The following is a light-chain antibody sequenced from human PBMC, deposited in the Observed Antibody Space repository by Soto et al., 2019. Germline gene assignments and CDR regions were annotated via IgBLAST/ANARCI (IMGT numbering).Light chain of an antibody. Sequence: QSALTQPASVSGSPGQSVTISCTGTSSDVGGYDYVSWYQQHPVKAPKLMIYDVSNRPSGVSNRFSGSKSGTTASLTISGLQADDEADYYCSSYTSNSPEVFGSGTKLTVL. V-gene: IGLV2-14*01. CDR2: DVS. CDR3: SSYTSNSPEV. CDR1: SSDVGGYDY. J-gene: IGLJ1*01.